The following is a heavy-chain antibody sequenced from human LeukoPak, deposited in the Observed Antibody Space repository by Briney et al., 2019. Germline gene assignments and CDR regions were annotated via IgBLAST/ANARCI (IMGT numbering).Heavy chain of an antibody. CDR1: GYPFTGYX. CDR2: INPNSGGT. J-gene: IGHJ4*02. D-gene: IGHD4-17*01. CDR3: AREISDYASAY. Sequence: ASVKVSCKAXGYPFTGYXXXXXXXAPGQGXEWMGWINPNSGGTNXXXKFQGRVTMTXDTSITTAYMDLSRLTSDDTAVYYCAREISDYASAYWGQGTLVTVSS. V-gene: IGHV1-2*02.